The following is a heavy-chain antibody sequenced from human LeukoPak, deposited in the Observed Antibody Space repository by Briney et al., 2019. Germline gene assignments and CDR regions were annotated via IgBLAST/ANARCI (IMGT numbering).Heavy chain of an antibody. CDR2: IKHDGSEK. J-gene: IGHJ4*02. D-gene: IGHD3-3*01. CDR1: GFIFTNYF. CDR3: ARDQYDTWSRRGNFDS. V-gene: IGHV3-7*03. Sequence: GGSLRLSYAASGFIFTNYFMSWVRQAPGKGLEWVASIKHDGSEKNYVDSVKGRFTISRDNTKNSLYLQMNSLRAEDTAVFYCARDQYDTWSRRGNFDSWGQGTLVIVSS.